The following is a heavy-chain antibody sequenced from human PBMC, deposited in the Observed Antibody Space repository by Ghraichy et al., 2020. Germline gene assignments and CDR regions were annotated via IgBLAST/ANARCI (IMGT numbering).Heavy chain of an antibody. D-gene: IGHD5-18*01. Sequence: GKSLNISCKGSGYSFTSYWIGWVRQMPGKGLEWMGIIFPGDSDTRYSPSFQGQVTMSADKSISTAYLLWSSLKASDSAMYYCARLRGYNYGYEDYWGQGTLVTVSS. J-gene: IGHJ4*02. V-gene: IGHV5-51*01. CDR3: ARLRGYNYGYEDY. CDR1: GYSFTSYW. CDR2: IFPGDSDT.